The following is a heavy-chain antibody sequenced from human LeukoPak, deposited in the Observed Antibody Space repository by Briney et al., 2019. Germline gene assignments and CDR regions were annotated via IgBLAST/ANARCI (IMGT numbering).Heavy chain of an antibody. CDR1: EFTFFTYW. J-gene: IGHJ6*04. CDR2: IKQDGSEK. D-gene: IGHD3-10*02. CDR3: AELGITMIGGV. Sequence: GGSLRLSCAASEFTFFTYWMTWVRQAPGKGLEWVANIKQDGSEKYYVDSVKGRFTISRDNAKNSLYLQMNSLRAEDTAVYYCAELGITMIGGVWGKGTTVTISS. V-gene: IGHV3-7*01.